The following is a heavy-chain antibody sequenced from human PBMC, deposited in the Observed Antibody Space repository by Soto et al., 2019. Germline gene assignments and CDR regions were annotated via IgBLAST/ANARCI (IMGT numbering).Heavy chain of an antibody. V-gene: IGHV4-31*03. CDR3: AGRADYGDYVRPFDD. J-gene: IGHJ4*02. CDR2: IDYSGST. D-gene: IGHD4-17*01. CDR1: GGSISSGGYY. Sequence: QVQLQESGPGLVKPSQTLSLTCTVSGGSISSGGYYWSWIRQHPGKVLAWIGYIDYSGSTDYNPSLKGRVTISVDTSKSQFSLKLSSVTAADTAVYYCAGRADYGDYVRPFDDLGQGNLVTVSS.